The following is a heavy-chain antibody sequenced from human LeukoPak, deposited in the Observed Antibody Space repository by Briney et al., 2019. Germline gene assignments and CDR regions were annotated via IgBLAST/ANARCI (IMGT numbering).Heavy chain of an antibody. CDR1: CFTFNTYC. CDR2: ITGSGGST. Sequence: GALRPSFSASCFTFNTYCMNLGRPAPGKGVEWVSSITGSGGSTYYADSVKGRFTISRDNSENTVFLQMDSLRAEDTAVYYCARCRPDSSGSADYWGQGTLVTVSP. J-gene: IGHJ4*02. CDR3: ARCRPDSSGSADY. D-gene: IGHD6-19*01. V-gene: IGHV3-23*01.